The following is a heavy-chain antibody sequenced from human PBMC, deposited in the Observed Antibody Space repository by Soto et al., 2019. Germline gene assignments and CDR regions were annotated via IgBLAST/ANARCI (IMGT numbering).Heavy chain of an antibody. V-gene: IGHV4-59*01. D-gene: IGHD3-10*01. CDR1: GGSISSYY. CDR3: ARGRSGGEKDY. Sequence: SETLSLTCTVSGGSISSYYWSWIRQPPGKGLEWIGYIYYSGSTNYNPSLKSRVTISVDTSKNQFSLKLSSVTAADTAVYYCARGRSGGEKDYWGQGTLVTVSA. CDR2: IYYSGST. J-gene: IGHJ4*02.